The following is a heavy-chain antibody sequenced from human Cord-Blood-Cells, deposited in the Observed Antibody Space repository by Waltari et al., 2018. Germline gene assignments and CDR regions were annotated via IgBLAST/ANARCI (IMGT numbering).Heavy chain of an antibody. CDR1: GGSFSGYY. V-gene: IGHV4-34*01. D-gene: IGHD5-12*01. CDR3: ARDIGAGNGLGY. Sequence: QVQLQQWGAGLLKPSETLSLTCAVYGGSFSGYYWSWIRQPPGKGLEWIGEISHSGSTNYNPSLKSRVTISVDTSKNQFSLKLSSVTAADTAVYYCARDIGAGNGLGYWGQGTLVTVSS. J-gene: IGHJ4*02. CDR2: ISHSGST.